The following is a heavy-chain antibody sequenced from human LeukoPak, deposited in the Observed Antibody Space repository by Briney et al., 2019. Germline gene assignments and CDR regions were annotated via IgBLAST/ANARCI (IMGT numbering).Heavy chain of an antibody. D-gene: IGHD2-21*02. J-gene: IGHJ5*02. Sequence: PSETLSLTCTVSGGSISSYYWSWIRQPPGKGLEWIGEINHSGSTNYNPSLKSRVTISVDTSKNQFSLKLSSVTAADTAVYYCARGGPYCGGDCYISRTNNWFDPWGQGTLVTVSS. V-gene: IGHV4-34*01. CDR2: INHSGST. CDR3: ARGGPYCGGDCYISRTNNWFDP. CDR1: GGSISSYY.